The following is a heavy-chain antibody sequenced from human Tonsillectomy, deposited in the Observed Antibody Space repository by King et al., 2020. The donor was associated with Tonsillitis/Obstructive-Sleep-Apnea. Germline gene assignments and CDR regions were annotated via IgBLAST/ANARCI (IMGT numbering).Heavy chain of an antibody. CDR2: IHYSGST. CDR3: ARSYGSGSYFDY. CDR1: GGSISSYY. J-gene: IGHJ4*02. V-gene: IGHV4-59*01. D-gene: IGHD3-10*01. Sequence: QLQESGPGLVRPSETLSLTCTVSGGSISSYYWSWIRQPPGKGLEWIGYIHYSGSTKYNPSLKSRVTISVDTSKNQFSLKLSSVTAADMAVYYCARSYGSGSYFDYWGQGALVSVSS.